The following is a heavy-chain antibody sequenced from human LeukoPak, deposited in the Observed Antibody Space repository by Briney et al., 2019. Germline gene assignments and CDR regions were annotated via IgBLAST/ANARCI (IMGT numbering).Heavy chain of an antibody. V-gene: IGHV1-18*01. CDR3: ARDRWVITFGGVIAY. D-gene: IGHD3-16*02. CDR2: ISAYNGNT. J-gene: IGHJ4*02. Sequence: ASVKVSCKASGYTFTSYGISWVRQAPGQGLEWMGWISAYNGNTNYAQKLQGRVTMTTDTSTSTAYMELRSLRSDDTAVYYRARDRWVITFGGVIAYWGQGTLVTVSS. CDR1: GYTFTSYG.